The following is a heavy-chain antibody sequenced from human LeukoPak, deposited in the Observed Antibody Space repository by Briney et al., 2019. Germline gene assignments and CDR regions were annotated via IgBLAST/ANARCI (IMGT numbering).Heavy chain of an antibody. Sequence: GASVKVSCKASGYSFTSHYMHWVRQAPGKGLEWMGGFDPEDGETIYAQKFQGRVTMTEDTSTDTAYMELSSLRSEDTAVYYCATAPLHYYDSSGRNWFDPWGQGTLVTVSS. D-gene: IGHD3-22*01. J-gene: IGHJ5*02. V-gene: IGHV1-24*01. CDR2: FDPEDGET. CDR1: GYSFTSHY. CDR3: ATAPLHYYDSSGRNWFDP.